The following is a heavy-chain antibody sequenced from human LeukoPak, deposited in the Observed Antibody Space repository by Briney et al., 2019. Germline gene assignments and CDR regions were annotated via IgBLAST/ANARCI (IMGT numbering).Heavy chain of an antibody. V-gene: IGHV3-48*01. J-gene: IGHJ4*02. Sequence: GGSLRLSCAASGFTASTNYMSWVRQAPGKGLEWVSYISSSSSTIYYADSVKGRFTISRDNAKNSLYLQMNSLRAEDAAVYYCARDERMTAFDYWGQGTLVTVSS. CDR2: ISSSSSTI. CDR1: GFTASTNY. CDR3: ARDERMTAFDY. D-gene: IGHD2-21*02.